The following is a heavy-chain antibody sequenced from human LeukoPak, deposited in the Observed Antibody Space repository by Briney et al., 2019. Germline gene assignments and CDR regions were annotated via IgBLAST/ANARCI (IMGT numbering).Heavy chain of an antibody. V-gene: IGHV3-73*01. CDR1: GFTFSGSA. CDR3: AKDRSGATTRGLFDY. J-gene: IGHJ4*02. CDR2: IRSKTNSYAT. D-gene: IGHD1-26*01. Sequence: GGSLRLSCAASGFTFSGSAMHWVRQASGKGLEWVGRIRSKTNSYATSYAASVKGRFALSRDDSKNTAYLQMNSLRAEDTAVYYCAKDRSGATTRGLFDYWGQGTLITVSS.